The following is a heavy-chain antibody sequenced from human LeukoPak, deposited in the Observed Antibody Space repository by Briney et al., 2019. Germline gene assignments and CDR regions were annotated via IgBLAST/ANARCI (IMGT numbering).Heavy chain of an antibody. CDR2: IYYSGST. D-gene: IGHD6-13*01. J-gene: IGHJ4*02. Sequence: PSETLSLTCTVSGGSISSYYWSWIRQPPGKGLEWIGYIYYSGSTNYNPSLKSRVTISVDTSKNQFSLKLSSVTAADTAVYYCARDEVIAAAGTSIGSYDYWGQGTLVTVSS. CDR3: ARDEVIAAAGTSIGSYDY. CDR1: GGSISSYY. V-gene: IGHV4-59*12.